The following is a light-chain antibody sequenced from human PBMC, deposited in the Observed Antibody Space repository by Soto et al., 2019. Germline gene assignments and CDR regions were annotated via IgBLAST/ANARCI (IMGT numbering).Light chain of an antibody. Sequence: IQLTQSPSSLSASMGDRGTITCRASQGIINYLAWYQQKPGKAPKLLIYGASTLQGGVPSRFSGSGSGTDFTLTVSSLQPEDLATYYCQQLFMYPPTFGPGTKVDIK. V-gene: IGKV1-9*01. CDR1: QGIINY. CDR2: GAS. CDR3: QQLFMYPPT. J-gene: IGKJ3*01.